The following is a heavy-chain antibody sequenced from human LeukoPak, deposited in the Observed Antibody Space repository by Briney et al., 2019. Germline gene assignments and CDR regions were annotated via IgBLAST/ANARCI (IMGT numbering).Heavy chain of an antibody. V-gene: IGHV3-74*01. CDR3: ASRAVSGTYYVYYFDY. D-gene: IGHD1-26*01. CDR2: INSDGSST. J-gene: IGHJ4*02. CDR1: GFSFSNYW. Sequence: PGGSLRLSCAASGFSFSNYWMHWVRQVPGKGLEWVSRINSDGSSTIYADSVKGRFTISRDNAKNTLYLQMNSLRAEDTAVYCCASRAVSGTYYVYYFDYWGQGTLVTVSS.